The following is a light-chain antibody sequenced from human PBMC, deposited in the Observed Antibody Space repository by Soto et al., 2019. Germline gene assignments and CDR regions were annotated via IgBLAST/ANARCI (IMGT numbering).Light chain of an antibody. CDR1: STNIEANYD. CDR2: GNS. CDR3: QSYDSSLSAHYV. V-gene: IGLV1-40*01. J-gene: IGLJ1*01. Sequence: QSVLTQPPSVSGAPGQRVTISCTGSSTNIEANYDVQWYQQLPGTAPKLLIYGNSNWPSGVPDLFSGSKSCTSASLAITGLQADDEADYYCQSYDSSLSAHYVFGTGTKVTVL.